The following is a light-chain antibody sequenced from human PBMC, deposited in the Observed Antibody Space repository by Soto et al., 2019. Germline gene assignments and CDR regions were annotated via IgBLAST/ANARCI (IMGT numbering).Light chain of an antibody. CDR3: CSYAGSSWV. CDR2: DGS. J-gene: IGLJ3*02. Sequence: QSALTQPRSVSGSSGQSVTISCIGTSSDVGDYNYVSWYQQHPGKARTLMVYDGSKRPSGVPGRFSGSKSGNTASLTISGLHAEDEADYYCCSYAGSSWVFGAGTKLTVL. CDR1: SSDVGDYNY. V-gene: IGLV2-11*01.